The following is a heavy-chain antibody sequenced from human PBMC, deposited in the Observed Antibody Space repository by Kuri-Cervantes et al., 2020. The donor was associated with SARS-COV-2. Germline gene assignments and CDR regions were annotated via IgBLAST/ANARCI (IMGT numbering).Heavy chain of an antibody. CDR2: INTATGNT. CDR1: GYTSTGYY. J-gene: IGHJ3*02. Sequence: AAVKVSCKASGYTSTGYYMHWVRQAPGQGLEWMGWINTATGNTHYSQKFQGRVTITRDTAARTEYMDLNSLRSEDTAVYYCAREVGYCDSGRCYGLDAFDIWGQGTMVTVSS. D-gene: IGHD2-2*01. V-gene: IGHV1-3*04. CDR3: AREVGYCDSGRCYGLDAFDI.